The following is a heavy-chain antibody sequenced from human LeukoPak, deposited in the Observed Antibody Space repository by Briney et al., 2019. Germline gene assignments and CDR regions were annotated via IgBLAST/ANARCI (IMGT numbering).Heavy chain of an antibody. CDR2: IYTSGST. D-gene: IGHD3-10*01. J-gene: IGHJ6*03. CDR1: GFTFSSYE. V-gene: IGHV4-4*07. CDR3: AKDGDLSDYHYYYMAV. Sequence: GSLRLSCAASGFTFSSYEMNWVRQAPGKGLEWVGRIYTSGSTNYNPSLKSRVTMSVDTSKNQFSLKLNSVTAADTAVYYCAKDGDLSDYHYYYMAVWGKGTTVTISS.